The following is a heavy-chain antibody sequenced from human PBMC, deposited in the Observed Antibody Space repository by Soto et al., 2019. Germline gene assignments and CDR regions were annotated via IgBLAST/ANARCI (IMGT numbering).Heavy chain of an antibody. D-gene: IGHD3-22*01. V-gene: IGHV4-59*01. CDR2: LYYSGST. CDR3: ARDVGYYDSGGYYPDAFDI. J-gene: IGHJ3*02. Sequence: SETLSLTCTVSVGSISSYYWSWIRQPPGKGLEWIGYLYYSGSTNYHPSLKSRVSISVDTSKNQFSLKLSSVTAADTAVYYCARDVGYYDSGGYYPDAFDIWGQGTMVTRLL. CDR1: VGSISSYY.